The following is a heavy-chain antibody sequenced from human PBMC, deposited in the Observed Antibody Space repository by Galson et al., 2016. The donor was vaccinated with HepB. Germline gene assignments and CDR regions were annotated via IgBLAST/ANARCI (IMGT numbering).Heavy chain of an antibody. V-gene: IGHV1-3*01. D-gene: IGHD6-19*01. J-gene: IGHJ5*02. CDR2: INAGDGST. Sequence: SVKVSCKASGYSLTSYTTHWVRQAPGQGLEWMGWINAGDGSTRYSQTFQGRVTITRDTSANTAFMEVSSLRFEDTAVYYCAKERAKNTGWSDHWGQGTLVTVSS. CDR1: GYSLTSYT. CDR3: AKERAKNTGWSDH.